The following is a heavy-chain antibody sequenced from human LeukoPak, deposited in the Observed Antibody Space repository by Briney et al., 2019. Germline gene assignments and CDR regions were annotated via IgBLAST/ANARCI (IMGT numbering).Heavy chain of an antibody. D-gene: IGHD1-26*01. CDR1: GGSVSSSGYS. CDR3: ARQGSGGRSFDV. V-gene: IGHV4-61*08. Sequence: SETLSLTCTVSGGSVSSSGYSWNWIRQPPGKTLEWIGYTYYSGRTNYNPSLKSRVTISIDTSRNQVSLRLSSVTAADTAAYYCARQGSGGRSFDVWGQGTMVTVSS. CDR2: TYYSGRT. J-gene: IGHJ3*01.